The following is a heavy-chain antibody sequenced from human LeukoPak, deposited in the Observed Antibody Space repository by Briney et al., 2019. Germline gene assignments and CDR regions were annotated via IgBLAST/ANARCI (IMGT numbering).Heavy chain of an antibody. CDR2: MSYSGST. Sequence: SETLSLTCSVSGDSISSSESHWGWIRQTPGKGLQWIESMSYSGSTYYNPSLESRVTISVDSSNNQISLNLNSVIAADTAMYFCARGGFYGHPFEFGGQGILVIVSA. V-gene: IGHV4-39*07. CDR3: ARGGFYGHPFEF. D-gene: IGHD3-10*01. CDR1: GDSISSSESH. J-gene: IGHJ4*02.